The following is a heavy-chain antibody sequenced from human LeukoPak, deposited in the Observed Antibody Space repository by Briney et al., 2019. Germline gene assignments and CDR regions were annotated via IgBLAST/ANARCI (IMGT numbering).Heavy chain of an antibody. D-gene: IGHD2-15*01. J-gene: IGHJ4*02. Sequence: GGSLRLSCAASGFTFSSYAMSWVRQAPGKGLGWVSAISGSGGSTYYADSVKGRFTISRDNSKNTLYLQMNSLRAEDTAVYYCAVLQPSDRNPLWGQGTLVTVSS. CDR3: AVLQPSDRNPL. CDR2: ISGSGGST. V-gene: IGHV3-23*01. CDR1: GFTFSSYA.